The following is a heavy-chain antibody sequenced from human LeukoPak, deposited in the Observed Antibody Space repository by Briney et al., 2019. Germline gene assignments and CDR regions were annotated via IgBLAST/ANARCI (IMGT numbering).Heavy chain of an antibody. D-gene: IGHD6-19*01. V-gene: IGHV3-53*01. CDR3: GKNLYSSVWKNYVDS. J-gene: IGHJ4*02. CDR1: GFTVSSSY. Sequence: GGSLRLSCAASGFTVSSSYMTWVRQAPGKGLEWVSVIYIDGGTYYADSVKGRFAISRDTSKNTLYLQMNSVKPEDTAVYYCGKNLYSSVWKNYVDSWGQGTLVTVSS. CDR2: IYIDGGT.